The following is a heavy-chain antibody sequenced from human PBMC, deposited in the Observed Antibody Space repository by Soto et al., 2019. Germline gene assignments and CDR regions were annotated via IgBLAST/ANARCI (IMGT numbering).Heavy chain of an antibody. CDR2: IKQDGSEK. V-gene: IGHV3-7*01. D-gene: IGHD3-9*01. CDR3: ARDRPSGSDILTGYHHPYFDY. CDR1: GFTLSTYW. Sequence: PGGSLRLSCAASGFTLSTYWMSWVRQAPGKGLEWVANIKQDGSEKYYVDSVKGRFTISRDNAKNSLYLQMNSLRAEDTAVYYCARDRPSGSDILTGYHHPYFDYWGQGTLVTVSS. J-gene: IGHJ4*02.